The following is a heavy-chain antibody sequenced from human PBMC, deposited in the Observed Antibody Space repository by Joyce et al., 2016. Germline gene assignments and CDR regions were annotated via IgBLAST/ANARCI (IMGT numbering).Heavy chain of an antibody. Sequence: EVQLLESGGGLVQPGKSLRLACVASGFTFSNYAMSWVRQAPGKGLEWVSTFSGSGNYTYYADSAKGRVTISRDNSKNTRYLQMDSLRAEDTAIYFCAKDRGTITTYYFDYWGQGILVTVSS. V-gene: IGHV3-23*01. CDR2: FSGSGNYT. J-gene: IGHJ4*02. D-gene: IGHD5-24*01. CDR3: AKDRGTITTYYFDY. CDR1: GFTFSNYA.